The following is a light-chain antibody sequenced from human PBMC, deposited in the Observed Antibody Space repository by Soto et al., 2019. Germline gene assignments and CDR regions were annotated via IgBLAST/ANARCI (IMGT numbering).Light chain of an antibody. CDR1: QAISNY. J-gene: IGKJ5*01. V-gene: IGKV1-27*01. Sequence: DIQMTQSPSAMSASVGDRVTITFRASQAISNYLAWYQQKPGKVPKLLIYAASTLQSGVPSRFSGSGSGTDFTLTISSLQPEDVATYYCLQDYNYFGFGQGTRLEIK. CDR3: LQDYNYFG. CDR2: AAS.